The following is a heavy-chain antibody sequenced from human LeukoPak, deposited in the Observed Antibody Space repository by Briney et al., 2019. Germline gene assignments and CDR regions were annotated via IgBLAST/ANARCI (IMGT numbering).Heavy chain of an antibody. Sequence: PGGSLRLSCAASGFSFSSYWMNWVRQAPGKGLEWVANIKQDGSEKYYVDSVKGRFTIPRDNAENSLYLQMNSLRAEDTAVYYCARGMTVAANWFDSWGQGTLVTVSS. CDR2: IKQDGSEK. CDR1: GFSFSSYW. V-gene: IGHV3-7*01. J-gene: IGHJ5*01. D-gene: IGHD6-19*01. CDR3: ARGMTVAANWFDS.